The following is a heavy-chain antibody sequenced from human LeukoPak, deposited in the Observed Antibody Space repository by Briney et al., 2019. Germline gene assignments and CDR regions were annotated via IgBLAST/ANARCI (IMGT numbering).Heavy chain of an antibody. J-gene: IGHJ4*02. V-gene: IGHV4-39*01. Sequence: SETLSLTCTVSGGSISSSSYYWGWIRQPPGKGLEWIGSIYYSGSTYYNPSLKSRVTISVDTSKNQFSLKLSSVPAADTAVYYCARRDPPCGGDCYPPLPLDYWGQGTLVTVSS. CDR1: GGSISSSSYY. D-gene: IGHD2-21*02. CDR2: IYYSGST. CDR3: ARRDPPCGGDCYPPLPLDY.